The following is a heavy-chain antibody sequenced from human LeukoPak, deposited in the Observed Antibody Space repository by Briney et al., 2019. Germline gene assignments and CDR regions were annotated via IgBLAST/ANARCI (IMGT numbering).Heavy chain of an antibody. CDR2: ISIYNGNT. V-gene: IGHV1-18*01. D-gene: IGHD1-1*01. CDR3: ARGSTTGTTSSCNY. J-gene: IGHJ4*02. CDR1: GYTFSNYG. Sequence: ASVKVSCKSSGYTFSNYGVTWVRQAPGQGLEWMGWISIYNGNTKYAQKFQGRITMTTDTSTSTAYMELRSLRSDDTAVYYCARGSTTGTTSSCNYWSQGTLVTVSS.